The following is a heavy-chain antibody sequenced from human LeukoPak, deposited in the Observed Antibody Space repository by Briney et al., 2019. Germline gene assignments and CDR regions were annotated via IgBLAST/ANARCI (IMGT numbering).Heavy chain of an antibody. CDR3: AVSLRDIVVVPAAISALGYFQH. CDR2: ISSSSSTI. V-gene: IGHV3-48*01. Sequence: AGGSLRLSCAASGFTFSSYSMNWVRQAPGKGLEWVSYISSSSSTIYYADSVKGRFTISRDNSKNTLYLQMNSLRAEDTAVYYCAVSLRDIVVVPAAISALGYFQHWGQGTLVTVSS. J-gene: IGHJ1*01. CDR1: GFTFSSYS. D-gene: IGHD2-2*01.